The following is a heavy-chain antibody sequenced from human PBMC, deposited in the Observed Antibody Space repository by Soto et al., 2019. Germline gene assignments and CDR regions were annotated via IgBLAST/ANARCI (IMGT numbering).Heavy chain of an antibody. CDR2: IWHDGNNK. D-gene: IGHD1-26*01. CDR3: ASDLVGASDSYGLDV. CDR1: GFTFSNYG. Sequence: SGGSLRLSCAASGFTFSNYGMHWVRQAPGKGLEWVAIIWHDGNNKCYADSVRGRFIISRDNSKNRLYLQMNSLRAEDTAVYYCASDLVGASDSYGLDVWGQGTPVTVSS. V-gene: IGHV3-33*01. J-gene: IGHJ6*02.